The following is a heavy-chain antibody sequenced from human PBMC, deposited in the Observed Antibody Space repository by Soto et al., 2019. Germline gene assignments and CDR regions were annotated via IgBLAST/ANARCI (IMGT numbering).Heavy chain of an antibody. Sequence: GESLKISCKGSGYSFTSYWIGWVRQMPGKGLEWMGIIYPGDSDTRYSPSFQGQVTISADKSIGTAYLQWSSLKASDTAMYYCARTYYDILTGYYPYYFDYWGQGTLVTVSS. V-gene: IGHV5-51*01. J-gene: IGHJ4*02. D-gene: IGHD3-9*01. CDR2: IYPGDSDT. CDR3: ARTYYDILTGYYPYYFDY. CDR1: GYSFTSYW.